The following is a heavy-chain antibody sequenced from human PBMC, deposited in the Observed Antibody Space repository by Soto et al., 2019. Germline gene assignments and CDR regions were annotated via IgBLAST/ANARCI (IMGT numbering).Heavy chain of an antibody. J-gene: IGHJ4*02. CDR2: IYHSGST. CDR1: GGSISSGGYS. CDR3: AGMSTGFDY. Sequence: TLSLTCAVSGGSISSGGYSWSWIRQPPGKGLEWIGYIYHSGSTYYNPSLKSRVTISVDRSKNQFSLKLSSVTAADTAVYYCAGMSTGFDYWGQGTLVTVSS. V-gene: IGHV4-30-2*01.